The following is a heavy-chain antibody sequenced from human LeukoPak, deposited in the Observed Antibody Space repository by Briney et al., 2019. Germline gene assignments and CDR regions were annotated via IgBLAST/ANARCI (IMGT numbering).Heavy chain of an antibody. CDR1: GFTFSSYG. D-gene: IGHD2-21*02. J-gene: IGHJ4*02. Sequence: GGSLRLSCAASGFTFSSYGMDWVRQALGMGLEWVAVIWYDGSNKYYADSVKGRFTISRDNSKNTLYLQMNSLRAEDTAVYYCAREGRSVTAFDYWGQGTLVTVSS. CDR3: AREGRSVTAFDY. V-gene: IGHV3-33*01. CDR2: IWYDGSNK.